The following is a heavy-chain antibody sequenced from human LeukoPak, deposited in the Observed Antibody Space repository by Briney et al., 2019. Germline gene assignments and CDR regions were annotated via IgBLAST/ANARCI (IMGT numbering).Heavy chain of an antibody. J-gene: IGHJ4*02. D-gene: IGHD1-26*01. CDR3: AREPRSYSLDY. Sequence: SETLSLTCTVSGGSITNYYWSWIRQPPGKGLEWIGFSYYNGNTNYNPSLKSRVTISVDMSKNQFSLKLSSVTAADTAVYYCAREPRSYSLDYWGQGTLVTVSS. CDR1: GGSITNYY. CDR2: SYYNGNT. V-gene: IGHV4-59*12.